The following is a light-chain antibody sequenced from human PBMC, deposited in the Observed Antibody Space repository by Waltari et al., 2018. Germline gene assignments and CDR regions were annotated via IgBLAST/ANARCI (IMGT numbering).Light chain of an antibody. V-gene: IGLV3-1*01. J-gene: IGLJ2*01. Sequence: YELTQTPSGSVSPGPTSRITFYGYKMGNQYTSWYHQKPGQSPVLVIYRDTKRPSGIPDRFSGSNSGNTATLTISGTQAMDEADYYCQAWDGSTVVFGGGTKLTVL. CDR3: QAWDGSTVV. CDR1: KMGNQY. CDR2: RDT.